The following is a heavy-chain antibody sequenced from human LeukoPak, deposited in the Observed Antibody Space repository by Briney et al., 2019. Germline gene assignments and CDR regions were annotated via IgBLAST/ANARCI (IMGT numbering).Heavy chain of an antibody. V-gene: IGHV3-48*03. CDR1: GFTFSSYE. J-gene: IGHJ4*02. D-gene: IGHD1-1*01. CDR2: ISSSGSTI. Sequence: HPGGSLRLSCAASGFTFSSYEMNWVRQAPGKGLEWVSYISSSGSTIYYADSVKGRFTISRDNAKNTLYLQMNSLRAEDTAVYYCANTPGGTDYFDYWGQGTLVTVSS. CDR3: ANTPGGTDYFDY.